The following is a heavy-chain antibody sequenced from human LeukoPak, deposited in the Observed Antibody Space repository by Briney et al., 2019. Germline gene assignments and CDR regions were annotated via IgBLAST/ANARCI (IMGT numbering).Heavy chain of an antibody. CDR1: GYTFTSYG. CDR2: INPNSGGT. J-gene: IGHJ4*02. Sequence: ASVKVSCKASGYTFTSYGFSWLRQAPGQGLEWMGWINPNSGGTNYAQKFQGRVTMTRDTSISTAYMELSRLRSDDTAVYYCARGTYYDYVWGSYRFWGQGTLVTVSS. V-gene: IGHV1-2*02. D-gene: IGHD3-16*02. CDR3: ARGTYYDYVWGSYRF.